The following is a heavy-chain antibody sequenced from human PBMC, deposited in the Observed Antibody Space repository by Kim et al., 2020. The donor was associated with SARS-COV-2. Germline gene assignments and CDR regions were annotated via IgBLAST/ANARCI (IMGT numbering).Heavy chain of an antibody. CDR3: AKYSTSWYFDY. D-gene: IGHD2-2*01. V-gene: IGHV3-23*01. CDR2: T. J-gene: IGHJ4*02. Sequence: TYYADSVKARFTISRDNSKNTLYLQMNSLGAEDTAVYYCAKYSTSWYFDYWGQGTLVTVSS.